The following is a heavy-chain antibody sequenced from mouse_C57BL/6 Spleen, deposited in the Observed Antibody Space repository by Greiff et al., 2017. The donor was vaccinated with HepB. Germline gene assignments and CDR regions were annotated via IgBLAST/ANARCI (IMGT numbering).Heavy chain of an antibody. J-gene: IGHJ3*01. CDR1: GYSFTDYN. CDR2: INPNYGTT. D-gene: IGHD1-1*01. CDR3: ASHYYYGSSVFAY. V-gene: IGHV1-39*01. Sequence: VQLKQSGPELVKPGASVKISCKASGYSFTDYNMNWVKQSNGKSLEWIGVINPNYGTTSYNQKFKGKATLTVDQSSSTAYMQLNSLTSEDSAVYYCASHYYYGSSVFAYWGQGTLVTVSA.